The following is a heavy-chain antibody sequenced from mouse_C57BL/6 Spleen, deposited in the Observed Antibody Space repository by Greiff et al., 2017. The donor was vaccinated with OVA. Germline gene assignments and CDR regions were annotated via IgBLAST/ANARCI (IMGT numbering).Heavy chain of an antibody. J-gene: IGHJ4*01. CDR2: IYPGDGDT. CDR1: GYAFSSSW. Sequence: QVQLQQSGPELVKPGASVKISCKASGYAFSSSWMNWVKQRPGKGLEWIGRIYPGDGDTNYNGKFKGKATLTADKSSSTAYMQLSSLTSEDSAVYFCARFLMDYWGQGTSVTVSS. CDR3: ARFLMDY. V-gene: IGHV1-82*01.